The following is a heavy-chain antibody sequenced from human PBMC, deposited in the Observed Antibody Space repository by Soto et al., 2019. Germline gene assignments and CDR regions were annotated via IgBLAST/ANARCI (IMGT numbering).Heavy chain of an antibody. V-gene: IGHV1-69*06. CDR3: ARALLGRYCSSTSSCFGMDV. Sequence: SVKVSCKASGGTFSSYAISRVRQAPGQGLEWMGGIIPIFGTANYAQKFQGRVTITADKSTSTAYMELSSLRSEDTAVYYCARALLGRYCSSTSSCFGMDVWGQGTTVTVSS. CDR1: GGTFSSYA. D-gene: IGHD2-2*01. CDR2: IIPIFGTA. J-gene: IGHJ6*02.